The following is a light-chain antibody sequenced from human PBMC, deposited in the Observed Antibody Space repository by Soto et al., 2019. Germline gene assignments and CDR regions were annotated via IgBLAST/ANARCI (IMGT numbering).Light chain of an antibody. CDR1: SSDVGGYSY. V-gene: IGLV2-14*01. CDR3: SSYTSSSTWV. J-gene: IGLJ3*02. Sequence: QSVLTQPASVSGSPGQSITISCTGTSSDVGGYSYVSWYQQHPGKAPKLIIYEISNRPSGVSNRFSGSKSGNTASLTISGLQAEDEADYYCSSYTSSSTWVFGAGTKLTVL. CDR2: EIS.